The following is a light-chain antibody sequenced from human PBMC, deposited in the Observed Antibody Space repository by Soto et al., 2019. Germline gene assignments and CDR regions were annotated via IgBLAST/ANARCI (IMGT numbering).Light chain of an antibody. CDR2: DVD. V-gene: IGLV2-14*01. CDR1: SSDVGGYNY. J-gene: IGLJ2*01. Sequence: SALPQPASVSGSPGQSITISCSGTSSDVGGYNYVCWYQQHPGKAPKLMIYDVDNRPSGVSNRFSGSRSGNTASLTISGLQAEDEADYYCSSYTSSNTVVFGGGTKLTVL. CDR3: SSYTSSNTVV.